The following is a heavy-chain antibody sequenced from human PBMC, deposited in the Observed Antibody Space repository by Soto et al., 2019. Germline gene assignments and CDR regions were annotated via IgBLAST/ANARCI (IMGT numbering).Heavy chain of an antibody. V-gene: IGHV3-33*01. CDR1: GFTFSSYG. J-gene: IGHJ4*02. CDR3: ARDGAQQLGYFAY. CDR2: IWYDGSNK. Sequence: QVQLVESGGGVVQPGRSLRLSCAASGFTFSSYGMHWVRQAPGKGLEWVAVIWYDGSNKYYADSVKGRFTISRDNFKNTLYLQMNSLRAEDTGVYYCARDGAQQLGYFAYWGQGTLVTVSS. D-gene: IGHD6-13*01.